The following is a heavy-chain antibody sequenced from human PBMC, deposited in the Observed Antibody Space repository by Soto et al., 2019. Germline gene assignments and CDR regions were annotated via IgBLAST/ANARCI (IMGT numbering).Heavy chain of an antibody. V-gene: IGHV2-5*02. D-gene: IGHD6-6*01. CDR1: GFSLSTSGVG. J-gene: IGHJ4*02. CDR2: IHWDDDN. Sequence: SGPTLVNPTQTLTLTCTFSGFSLSTSGVGVGWIRQPPGKALEWLALIHWDDDNRYSPSLQSRLTITKDTSKNQVVLTMTNMDPVDTATYYCAVLIEFRSSYFFDYWGQGTLVTVSS. CDR3: AVLIEFRSSYFFDY.